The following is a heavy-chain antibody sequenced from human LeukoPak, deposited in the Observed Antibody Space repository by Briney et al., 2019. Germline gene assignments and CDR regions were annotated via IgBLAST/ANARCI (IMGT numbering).Heavy chain of an antibody. CDR2: ISGSGGST. Sequence: GGSLRLSCAASGFTFSSYAMSWVRQAPGKGLEWVSAISGSGGSTYYADSVKGRFTISRDNAKNSLSLQMNSLRAEDTAVYYCARSTVVTPVYWGQGTLVTVSS. J-gene: IGHJ4*02. V-gene: IGHV3-23*01. CDR3: ARSTVVTPVY. CDR1: GFTFSSYA. D-gene: IGHD4-23*01.